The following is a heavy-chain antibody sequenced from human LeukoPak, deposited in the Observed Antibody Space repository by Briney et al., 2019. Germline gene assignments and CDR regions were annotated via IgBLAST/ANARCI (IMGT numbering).Heavy chain of an antibody. CDR1: GFTVSSNY. D-gene: IGHD3-10*01. CDR2: ISSSSSYI. CDR3: ARDPTNYGSGSYYGDY. J-gene: IGHJ4*02. V-gene: IGHV3-21*01. Sequence: PGGSLRLSCAASGFTVSSNYMSWVRQAPGKGLEWVSSISSSSSYIYYADSVKGRFTISRDNAKNSLYLQMNSLRAEDTAVYYCARDPTNYGSGSYYGDYWGQGTLVTVSS.